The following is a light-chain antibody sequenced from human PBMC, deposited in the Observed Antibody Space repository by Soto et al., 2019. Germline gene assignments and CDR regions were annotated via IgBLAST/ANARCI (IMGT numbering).Light chain of an antibody. CDR1: KRVSEW. J-gene: IGKJ5*01. V-gene: IGKV1-39*01. Sequence: DIQMTQSPLSLSASVGDRVTITCRASKRVSEWLNWYHQKPGKAPKVLIYNASNLESGVPSRFSGNGSGTEFTLTISSLQPEDFGTYYCQHIYSPPHTFGQGTRLEIK. CDR2: NAS. CDR3: QHIYSPPHT.